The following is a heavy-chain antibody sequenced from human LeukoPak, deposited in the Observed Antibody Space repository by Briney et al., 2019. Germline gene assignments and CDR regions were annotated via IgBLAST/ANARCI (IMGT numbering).Heavy chain of an antibody. J-gene: IGHJ5*02. Sequence: GGSLRLSCAASGFTFTNVWMNWVRQAPGKGLEWVSSISSSSSYIYYADSVKGRFTISRDNAKNSLYLQMNSLRAEDTAVYYCARDCSSTSCLNWFDPWGQGTLVTVSS. CDR1: GFTFTNVW. V-gene: IGHV3-21*01. CDR3: ARDCSSTSCLNWFDP. CDR2: ISSSSSYI. D-gene: IGHD2-2*01.